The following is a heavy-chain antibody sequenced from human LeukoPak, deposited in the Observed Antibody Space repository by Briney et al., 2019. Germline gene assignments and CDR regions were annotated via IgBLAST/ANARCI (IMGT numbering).Heavy chain of an antibody. Sequence: ASVKVSCKASGYTFTSYAMNWVRQAPGQGLEWMGWINTNTGNPTYPQGFTGRFVFSLDTSVSTAYLQISSLKAEDTAVYYCARTITMVRGVIIKYYFDYWGQGTLVTVSS. V-gene: IGHV7-4-1*02. J-gene: IGHJ4*02. CDR2: INTNTGNP. CDR1: GYTFTSYA. D-gene: IGHD3-10*01. CDR3: ARTITMVRGVIIKYYFDY.